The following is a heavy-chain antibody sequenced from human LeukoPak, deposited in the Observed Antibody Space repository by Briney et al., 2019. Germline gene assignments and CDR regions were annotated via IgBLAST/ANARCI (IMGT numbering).Heavy chain of an antibody. J-gene: IGHJ6*03. D-gene: IGHD2-2*01. CDR3: ARDPGYCSSTSCYGGYYYYYYMDV. V-gene: IGHV1-18*01. Sequence: ASVKVSCKASGYTFTSYGISWVRQAPGQGLEWMGWISAYNGNTNYAQKLQGRVTMTTDTSTSTAYMELRSLRSDDTAVYYCARDPGYCSSTSCYGGYYYYYYMDVWGKGATVTVSS. CDR2: ISAYNGNT. CDR1: GYTFTSYG.